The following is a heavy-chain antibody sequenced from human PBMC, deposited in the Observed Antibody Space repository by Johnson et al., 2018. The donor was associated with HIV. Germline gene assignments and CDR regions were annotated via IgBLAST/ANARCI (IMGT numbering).Heavy chain of an antibody. V-gene: IGHV3-30-3*02. D-gene: IGHD6-13*01. Sequence: QMLLVESGGGVVQPGRSLRLSCAASGFTFSSYAMHWVRQAPGKGLEWVAVISYDGSNKYYADSVKGRFTISRDNSKNTLYLPMNSLRAEDTAVYYCAKCPSVSSCDAFDSWGQGTMVTVPS. CDR3: AKCPSVSSCDAFDS. CDR1: GFTFSSYA. CDR2: ISYDGSNK. J-gene: IGHJ3*02.